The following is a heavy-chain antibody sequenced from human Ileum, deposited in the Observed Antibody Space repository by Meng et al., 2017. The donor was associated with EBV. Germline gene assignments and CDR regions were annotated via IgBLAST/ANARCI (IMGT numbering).Heavy chain of an antibody. CDR3: ARADKVRFDY. CDR1: GGSMSSTNW. J-gene: IGHJ4*02. Sequence: QVQLQGAGPGMVKASGTLALTCAVSGGSMSSTNWWSWVRQPPGKGLEWIGEIYHSGSTNYNPSLKSRVSISVDKSKNQFSLKLSSVTAADTAVYYCARADKVRFDYWGQGTLVTVSS. V-gene: IGHV4-4*02. CDR2: IYHSGST.